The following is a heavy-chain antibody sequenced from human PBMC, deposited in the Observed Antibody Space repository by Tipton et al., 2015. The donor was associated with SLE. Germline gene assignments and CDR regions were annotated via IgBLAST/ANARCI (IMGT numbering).Heavy chain of an antibody. V-gene: IGHV4-34*01. CDR1: GGSFSGYY. J-gene: IGHJ6*02. Sequence: TLSLTCAVYGGSFSGYYWSWIRQPPGKGLEWIGEINHSGSTNYNPPLKSRVTISVDTSKNQFSLKLSSVTAADTAVYYCARQGQQLVRPYYYGMDVWGQGTTVTVSS. CDR2: INHSGST. D-gene: IGHD6-13*01. CDR3: ARQGQQLVRPYYYGMDV.